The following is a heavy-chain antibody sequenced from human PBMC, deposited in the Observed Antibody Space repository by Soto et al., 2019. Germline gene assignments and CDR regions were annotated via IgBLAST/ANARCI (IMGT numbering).Heavy chain of an antibody. Sequence: QLQLVQSGAEAKKPGASVKVSCKASGYTFPTSTISWVRQAPGQGLEWMGWIKAYSGNTNYAQKLQGRVTMTTDTSTNTAYMALRSLTTDDTAIYYCAIGDYGDDDDWGQGTLVTVSS. V-gene: IGHV1-18*01. J-gene: IGHJ4*02. D-gene: IGHD4-17*01. CDR3: AIGDYGDDDD. CDR2: IKAYSGNT. CDR1: GYTFPTST.